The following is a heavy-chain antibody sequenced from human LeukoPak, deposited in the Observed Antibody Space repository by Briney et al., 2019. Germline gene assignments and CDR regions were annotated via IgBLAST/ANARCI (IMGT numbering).Heavy chain of an antibody. D-gene: IGHD3-10*01. CDR3: ARHRRGGRNTMVRGVIINWFDP. V-gene: IGHV4-34*01. CDR2: INHSGST. Sequence: PSETLSLTCAVYGGSFSGYYWSWIRQPPGKGLEWIGEINHSGSTNYNPSLKSRVTISVDTSKNQFSLKLSSVTAADTAVYYCARHRRGGRNTMVRGVIINWFDPWGQGTLVTVSS. J-gene: IGHJ5*02. CDR1: GGSFSGYY.